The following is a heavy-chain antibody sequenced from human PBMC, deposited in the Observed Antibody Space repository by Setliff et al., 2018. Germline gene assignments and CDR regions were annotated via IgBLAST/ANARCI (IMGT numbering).Heavy chain of an antibody. CDR3: ARDLSGRSDS. CDR2: LNEDGSIT. V-gene: IGHV3-74*03. J-gene: IGHJ4*02. Sequence: GESLKLSCADSGFTFSRYWMHWVRQAPGKGLVWVSRLNEDGSITSYADSVKGRFTISRDNAKNTLYLQMNSLRAEDTGVYYCARDLSGRSDSWGQGTLVTVSS. CDR1: GFTFSRYW. D-gene: IGHD3-3*01.